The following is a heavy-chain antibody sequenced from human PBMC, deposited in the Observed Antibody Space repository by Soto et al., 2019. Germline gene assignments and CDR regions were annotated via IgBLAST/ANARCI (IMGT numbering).Heavy chain of an antibody. V-gene: IGHV3-30-3*01. D-gene: IGHD6-19*01. CDR2: ISYDGSNK. CDR1: GFTFSSYA. J-gene: IGHJ6*02. Sequence: GGSLRLSCAASGFTFSSYAMHWVRQAPGKGLEWVAVISYDGSNKYYADSVKGRFTISRDNSKNTLYLQMNSLRAEDTAVYYCARGDSSGWYERNYYYYGMDVWGQGTTVTVSS. CDR3: ARGDSSGWYERNYYYYGMDV.